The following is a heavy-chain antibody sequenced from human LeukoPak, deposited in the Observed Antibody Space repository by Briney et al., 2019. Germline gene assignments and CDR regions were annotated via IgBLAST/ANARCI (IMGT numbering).Heavy chain of an antibody. CDR2: IYYTGAT. CDR1: GGSISTYY. V-gene: IGHV4-59*01. Sequence: SETQSLTCTVSGGSISTYYWSWIRLPPGKGLEWIGYIYYTGATYYNPSLKSRVTISLDTSKNHFSLKLSSVTAADAAVYYCARAGYSYGTGYYFDYWGQGALVTVSS. CDR3: ARAGYSYGTGYYFDY. D-gene: IGHD5-18*01. J-gene: IGHJ4*02.